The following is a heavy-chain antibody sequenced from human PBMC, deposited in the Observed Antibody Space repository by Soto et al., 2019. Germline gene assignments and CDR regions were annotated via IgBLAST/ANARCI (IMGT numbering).Heavy chain of an antibody. CDR2: ISGSGSST. V-gene: IGHV3-23*01. CDR3: ARDFSRGSGSYCVYYYYMDV. J-gene: IGHJ6*03. CDR1: GFTFSSYA. D-gene: IGHD3-10*01. Sequence: PGGSLRVSCAASGFTFSSYAMSWGRQAPWKGLEWVSAISGSGSSTYYADSVKGRFTISRDNAKNTLYLQMNSLRAEDTAVYYCARDFSRGSGSYCVYYYYMDVWGKGTTVTVSS.